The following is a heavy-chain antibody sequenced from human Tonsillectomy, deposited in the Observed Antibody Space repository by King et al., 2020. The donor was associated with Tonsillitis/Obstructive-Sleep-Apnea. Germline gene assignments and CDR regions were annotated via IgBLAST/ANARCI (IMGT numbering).Heavy chain of an antibody. Sequence: VQLVESGAEVKKPGASVKVSCKASGYTFTSYYMHWLRQAPGQGLEWMGIINPSGGGTSYAKKFQGRVTMTRDTSTSTVYMELSSLRSEDTAVYYCARDMSDQIEYSSSLASSDYWGQGTLVTVSS. V-gene: IGHV1-46*01. D-gene: IGHD6-6*01. CDR2: INPSGGGT. J-gene: IGHJ4*02. CDR3: ARDMSDQIEYSSSLASSDY. CDR1: GYTFTSYY.